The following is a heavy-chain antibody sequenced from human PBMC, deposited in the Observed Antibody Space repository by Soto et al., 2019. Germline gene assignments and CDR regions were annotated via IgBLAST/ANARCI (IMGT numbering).Heavy chain of an antibody. CDR2: IIPIFGTA. CDR1: GGTFSSYA. V-gene: IGHV1-69*13. J-gene: IGHJ6*02. CDR3: ARESLSGNTYYYDSSGPGPYYYYGVDV. Sequence: SVKVSCKASGGTFSSYAISWVRQAPGQGLEWMGGIIPIFGTANYAQKLQGRVTITADESTSTAYMELSSLRSEDTAVYYCARESLSGNTYYYDSSGPGPYYYYGVDVWGQGTTVTVSS. D-gene: IGHD3-22*01.